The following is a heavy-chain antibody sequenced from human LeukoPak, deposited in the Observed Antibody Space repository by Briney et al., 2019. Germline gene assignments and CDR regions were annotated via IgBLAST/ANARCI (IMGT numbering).Heavy chain of an antibody. CDR1: GLTFSSYA. CDR3: ARDQYNWNRLDY. J-gene: IGHJ4*02. Sequence: GGSLRLSCAASGLTFSSYAMSWIRQAPGKGLEWVSYISSSGSTIYYADSVKGRFTISRDSAKNSLYLQMNSLRAEDTAVYYCARDQYNWNRLDYWGQGTLVTVSS. CDR2: ISSSGSTI. V-gene: IGHV3-11*01. D-gene: IGHD1-20*01.